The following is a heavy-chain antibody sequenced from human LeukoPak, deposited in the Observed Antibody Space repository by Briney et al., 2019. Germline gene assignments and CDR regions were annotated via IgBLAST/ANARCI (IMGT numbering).Heavy chain of an antibody. D-gene: IGHD1-26*01. Sequence: PGGSLRLSCAASRFTFSGYWMHWVRQVPGKGLVWVSRISSDGSSTSYAGSVRGRFTIFRDNAKNTLYLQMNSLRAEDTAVYYCARGGSYTAGAFDIWGQGTLVTVSS. J-gene: IGHJ3*02. V-gene: IGHV3-74*01. CDR3: ARGGSYTAGAFDI. CDR1: RFTFSGYW. CDR2: ISSDGSST.